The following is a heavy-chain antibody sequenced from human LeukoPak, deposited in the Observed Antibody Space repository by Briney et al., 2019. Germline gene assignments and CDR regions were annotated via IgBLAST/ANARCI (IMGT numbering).Heavy chain of an antibody. CDR1: GYSITSYW. CDR2: IYPGDSDT. J-gene: IGHJ5*01. D-gene: IGHD2-2*01. Sequence: AESLKLSRECSGYSITSYWIHWVRQMPGKGLEWMGIIYPGDSDTRYSPSFQGQVTISADKSISTAYLQSSSLKASDTAMYYCARGYCSSTSCYVYWFETRG. CDR3: ARGYCSSTSCYVYWFET. V-gene: IGHV5-51*01.